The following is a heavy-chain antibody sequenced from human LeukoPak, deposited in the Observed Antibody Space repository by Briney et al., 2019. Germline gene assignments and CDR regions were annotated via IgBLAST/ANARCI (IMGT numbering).Heavy chain of an antibody. CDR3: AKGTYYDFWSGYFDV. Sequence: GGSLRLTCAASGFTFDDYAMHWVRQAPGKGLEWVSGISWNSGNIGYADSVKGRFTISRDNANNSLYLQMNSLRAEDMALYYCAKGTYYDFWSGYFDVWGKGTTVTVSS. V-gene: IGHV3-9*03. CDR1: GFTFDDYA. D-gene: IGHD3-3*01. J-gene: IGHJ6*04. CDR2: ISWNSGNI.